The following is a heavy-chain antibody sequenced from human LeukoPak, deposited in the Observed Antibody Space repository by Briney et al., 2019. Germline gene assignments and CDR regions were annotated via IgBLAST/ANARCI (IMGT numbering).Heavy chain of an antibody. J-gene: IGHJ4*02. CDR1: GFTFFTYA. V-gene: IGHV3-30*04. D-gene: IGHD3-22*01. CDR2: VPHDGNHK. Sequence: GGSLRLSCRGSGFTFFTYAIHWVRQAPGKGLDWVAVVPHDGNHKYYSDSVTGRFLVSRDDSENTVFLQMSSQRPERTAMYHCARDHQYYDSSGYYWGQGTLVTVSS. CDR3: ARDHQYYDSSGYY.